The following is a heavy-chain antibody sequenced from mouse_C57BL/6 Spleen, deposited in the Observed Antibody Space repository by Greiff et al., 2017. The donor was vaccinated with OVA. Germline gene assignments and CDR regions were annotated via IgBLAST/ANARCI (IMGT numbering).Heavy chain of an antibody. J-gene: IGHJ1*03. V-gene: IGHV10-1*01. D-gene: IGHD2-4*01. CDR3: VRQEDDYDKYFDV. Sequence: EVNVVESGGGLVQPKGSLKLSCAASGFSFNTYAMNWVRQAPGKGLEWVARIRSKSNNYATYYADSVKDRFTISRDDSESMLYLQMNNLKTEDTAMYYCVRQEDDYDKYFDVWGTGTTVTVSS. CDR1: GFSFNTYA. CDR2: IRSKSNNYAT.